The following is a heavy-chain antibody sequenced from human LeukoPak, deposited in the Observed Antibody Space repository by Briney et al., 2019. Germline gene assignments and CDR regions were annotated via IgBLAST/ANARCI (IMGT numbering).Heavy chain of an antibody. V-gene: IGHV1-2*06. Sequence: ASVKVSCKASGYTFKSYDISWVRQAPGQGLEWMGRIHPSSGATNYAQRFQGRVTLTRDTSINTAYMELSRLTSDDTAVYYCARDLPFEDWGQGTLVTVSS. J-gene: IGHJ4*02. CDR2: IHPSSGAT. D-gene: IGHD2/OR15-2a*01. CDR1: GYTFKSYD. CDR3: ARDLPFED.